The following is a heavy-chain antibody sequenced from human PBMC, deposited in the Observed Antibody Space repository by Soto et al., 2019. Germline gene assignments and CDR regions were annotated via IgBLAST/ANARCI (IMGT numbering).Heavy chain of an antibody. CDR3: ARERFSPLDRYCADGAVDWFDA. J-gene: IGHJ5*02. D-gene: IGHD2-8*01. CDR2: ISGSGATT. CDR1: GFSFSTYA. V-gene: IGHV3-23*01. Sequence: EVQLLQSGGGLVQPGGSLRLSCAASGFSFSTYAMSWVRQAPGKGLEWVSAISGSGATTFYADSMKGRFTISRDNSRDTLDLQMNCLRAEDTAVYFCARERFSPLDRYCADGAVDWFDAWGRGTLVTVSS.